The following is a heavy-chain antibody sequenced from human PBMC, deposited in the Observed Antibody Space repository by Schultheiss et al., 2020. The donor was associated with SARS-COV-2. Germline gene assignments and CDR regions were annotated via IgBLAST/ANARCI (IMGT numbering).Heavy chain of an antibody. V-gene: IGHV4-34*01. CDR1: GGSSFTGYY. Sequence: SETLSLNCGVSGGSSFTGYYYTWIRQPPGKGLEWVGEIDHIGGTDYNPSLKSRVTISVDTSKNQFSLKLSSVTAADTAVYYCARDLTLSYYDSSGPPLVYWGQGTLVTVSS. D-gene: IGHD3-22*01. CDR2: IDHIGGT. J-gene: IGHJ4*02. CDR3: ARDLTLSYYDSSGPPLVY.